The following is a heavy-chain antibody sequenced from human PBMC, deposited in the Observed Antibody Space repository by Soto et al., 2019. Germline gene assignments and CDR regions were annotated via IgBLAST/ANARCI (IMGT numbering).Heavy chain of an antibody. CDR3: ARTTPYCGGDFYSFY. CDR2: ISAYNGNT. J-gene: IGHJ4*02. D-gene: IGHD2-21*02. CDR1: GYTFTSYG. V-gene: IGHV1-18*01. Sequence: ASVKVSCKASGYTFTSYGISWVRQAPGQGLEWMGWISAYNGNTNYAQKLQGRVTMTTDTSTSTAYMELRSLRSDDTAVYYCARTTPYCGGDFYSFYWGQGTLVTVSS.